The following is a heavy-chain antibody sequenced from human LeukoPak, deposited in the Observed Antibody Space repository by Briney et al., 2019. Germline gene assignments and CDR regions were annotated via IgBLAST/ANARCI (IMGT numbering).Heavy chain of an antibody. CDR3: ATFPSGSYSAY. V-gene: IGHV3-73*01. CDR2: IRSKADSYAT. D-gene: IGHD1-26*01. CDR1: GFSFSDSG. Sequence: QAGEPLRLSCAASGFSFSDSGMHWVRQASGKGLEWVGHIRSKADSYATVYAASAKGRFTISSDDSEAMAYLRMNSLNTEETAVYYCATFPSGSYSAYWGQGTLVTVSS. J-gene: IGHJ4*02.